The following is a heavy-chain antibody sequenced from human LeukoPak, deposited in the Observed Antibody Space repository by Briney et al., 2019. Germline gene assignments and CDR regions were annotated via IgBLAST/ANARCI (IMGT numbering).Heavy chain of an antibody. Sequence: GASVKVSCKASGNTFTSYYMHWVRQAPGQGLEWMGIINPSGGSTSYAQKFQGRVTMTRDMSTSTVYMELSSLRSEDTAVYYCARESIRDSSGSIFDYWGQGTLVTVSS. J-gene: IGHJ4*02. CDR2: INPSGGST. D-gene: IGHD3-22*01. V-gene: IGHV1-46*01. CDR3: ARESIRDSSGSIFDY. CDR1: GNTFTSYY.